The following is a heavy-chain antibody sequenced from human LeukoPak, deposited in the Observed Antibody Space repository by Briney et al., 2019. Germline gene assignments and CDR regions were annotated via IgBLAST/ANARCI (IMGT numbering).Heavy chain of an antibody. V-gene: IGHV3-11*01. CDR2: ISSSGSTI. D-gene: IGHD5-18*01. CDR3: ARGIQLWLLGAFDI. J-gene: IGHJ3*02. CDR1: GFTFSDYY. Sequence: GGSLRLSCAASGFTFSDYYMSWIRQAPGKGLEWVSYISSSGSTIYYADSVKGRFTISRDNAKNSLYLQMNGLRAEDTAVYYCARGIQLWLLGAFDIWGQGTMVTVSS.